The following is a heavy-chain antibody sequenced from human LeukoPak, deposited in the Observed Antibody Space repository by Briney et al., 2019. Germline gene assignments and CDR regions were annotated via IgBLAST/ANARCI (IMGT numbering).Heavy chain of an antibody. Sequence: ASETLSLTCSVSGGSISSSSYYWGWIRQSPGKGLEWIGSMYYRGTTYENSSLKSRLTLSIDTSNNQFSLKLTSVTAADTAVYYCAREYSRSVVAGSRPDLRGQGLLVTVSS. D-gene: IGHD6-19*01. CDR2: MYYRGTT. J-gene: IGHJ4*02. V-gene: IGHV4-39*02. CDR3: AREYSRSVVAGSRPDL. CDR1: GGSISSSSYY.